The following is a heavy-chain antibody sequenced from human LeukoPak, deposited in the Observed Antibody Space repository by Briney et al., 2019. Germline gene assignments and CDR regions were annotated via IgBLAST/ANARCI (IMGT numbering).Heavy chain of an antibody. J-gene: IGHJ4*02. CDR3: AGSLGYCTSNACYLKY. V-gene: IGHV1-18*01. CDR1: GYSENFYG. D-gene: IGHD2-2*01. Sequence: ASVKVSCKTSGYSENFYGITWVRQVAGQGLEWMGWISAQHGQTEYAPNSQDRVTMTTDTYTNTAYMELRSLRSDDTAVYYCAGSLGYCTSNACYLKYWGQGTLVTVSS. CDR2: ISAQHGQT.